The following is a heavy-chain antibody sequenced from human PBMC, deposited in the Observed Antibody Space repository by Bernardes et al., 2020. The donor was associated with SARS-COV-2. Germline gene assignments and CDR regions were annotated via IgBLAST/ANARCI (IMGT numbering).Heavy chain of an antibody. J-gene: IGHJ6*02. V-gene: IGHV4-31*03. Sequence: LSLTCTVSGGSISSGGYYWSWIRQHPGKGLEWIGYIYYSGSTYYNPSLKSRVTISVDTSKNQFSLKLSSVTAADTAVYYCARERYSSGYYLYYYYYGMDVWGQGTTVTVSS. CDR3: ARERYSSGYYLYYYYYGMDV. D-gene: IGHD3-22*01. CDR1: GGSISSGGYY. CDR2: IYYSGST.